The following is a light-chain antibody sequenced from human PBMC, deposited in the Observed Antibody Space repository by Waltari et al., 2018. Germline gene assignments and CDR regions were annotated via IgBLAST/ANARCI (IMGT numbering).Light chain of an antibody. V-gene: IGKV1-39*01. J-gene: IGKJ4*01. Sequence: DIQMTQSPSYLSASVGDTVTITCRASQSINNYLTGYQQKPGKAPILLIYATYTLQSGVPSRFSGSGSGTAFTLTISNLQPEDFATYYCQQSYSLLRLTFGGGTKVDIK. CDR3: QQSYSLLRLT. CDR1: QSINNY. CDR2: ATY.